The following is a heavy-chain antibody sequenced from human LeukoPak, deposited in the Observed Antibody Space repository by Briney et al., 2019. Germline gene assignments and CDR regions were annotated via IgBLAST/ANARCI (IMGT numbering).Heavy chain of an antibody. D-gene: IGHD4-17*01. Sequence: NPSETLSLTCTASGYSISVGYYWGWLRQVPGKGLEWIGSIYHSGSTFYNPSLKSRVTISVDTSTNQFSLHLNPGTAADTAVYFSVRDPATLTPFDYWGQGALVTVSS. J-gene: IGHJ4*02. CDR2: IYHSGST. CDR1: GYSISVGYY. CDR3: VRDPATLTPFDY. V-gene: IGHV4-38-2*02.